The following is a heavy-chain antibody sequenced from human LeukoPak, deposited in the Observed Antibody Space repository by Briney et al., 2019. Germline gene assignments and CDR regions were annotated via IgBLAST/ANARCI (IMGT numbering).Heavy chain of an antibody. J-gene: IGHJ6*03. D-gene: IGHD3-3*01. CDR3: ARASTDYDFWSGSHYYYMDV. Sequence: GGSLRLSCAASGFTFSSYAMHWVRQAPGKGLEWVAVISYDGSNKYYADSVKGRFTISRNNSKNTLYLQMNSLRAEDTAVYYCARASTDYDFWSGSHYYYMDVWGKGTTVTVSS. CDR2: ISYDGSNK. V-gene: IGHV3-30*04. CDR1: GFTFSSYA.